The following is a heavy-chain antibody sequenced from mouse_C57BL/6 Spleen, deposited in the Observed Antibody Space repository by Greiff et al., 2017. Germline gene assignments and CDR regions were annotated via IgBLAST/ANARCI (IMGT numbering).Heavy chain of an antibody. J-gene: IGHJ4*01. V-gene: IGHV1-64*01. CDR1: GYTFTSYW. D-gene: IGHD2-4*01. Sequence: QVQLQQPGAELVKPGASVKLSCKASGYTFTSYWMHWVKQRPGQGLEWIGMFHPNSGSTNYNEKFKSKATLTVDKSSSTAYMQLSSLTSEDSAVYYCAHDYDGAMDYWGQGTSVTVSS. CDR2: FHPNSGST. CDR3: AHDYDGAMDY.